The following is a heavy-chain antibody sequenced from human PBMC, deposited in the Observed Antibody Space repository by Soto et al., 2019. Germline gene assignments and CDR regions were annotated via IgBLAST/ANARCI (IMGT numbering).Heavy chain of an antibody. Sequence: GASVKVSCKASGYTFTSYGISWVRQAPGQGLEWMGWISAYNGNTNYAQKLQGRVTMTTDTSTSTAYMELRSLRSDDTAVYYCARDARKWDYANWFDPWGQGTLVTVSS. V-gene: IGHV1-18*01. CDR1: GYTFTSYG. D-gene: IGHD4-17*01. CDR2: ISAYNGNT. J-gene: IGHJ5*02. CDR3: ARDARKWDYANWFDP.